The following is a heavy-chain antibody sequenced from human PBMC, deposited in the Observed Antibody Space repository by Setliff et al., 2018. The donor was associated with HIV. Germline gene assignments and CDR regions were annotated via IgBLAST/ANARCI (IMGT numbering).Heavy chain of an antibody. J-gene: IGHJ6*02. CDR1: GYTFTRYG. D-gene: IGHD2-2*01. CDR3: ARDGEYQVLHYYYSGMDV. CDR2: ISANNGNT. Sequence: RASVKVSCKASGYTFTRYGISWVRQAPGQGLEWMGWISANNGNTKYAQRLQGRVTMTTDTSTSTAYMDLRSLRSDDTAVYFCARDGEYQVLHYYYSGMDVWGQGTTVTVSS. V-gene: IGHV1-18*01.